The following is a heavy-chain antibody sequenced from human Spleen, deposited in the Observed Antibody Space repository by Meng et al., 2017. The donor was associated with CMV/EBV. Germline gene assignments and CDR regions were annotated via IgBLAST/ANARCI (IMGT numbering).Heavy chain of an antibody. CDR1: GYIFTGYY. CDR3: ARDRGSSWKIWVH. CDR2: INPNSGGT. V-gene: IGHV1-2*02. J-gene: IGHJ4*02. D-gene: IGHD6-13*01. Sequence: ASVKVSCKASGYIFTGYYMHWVRQAPGQGLEWMGWINPNSGGTNYAQKFQGRVTMTRDTSISTAYMEMTRLEYDDTAVYYCARDRGSSWKIWVHWGQGTLVTVSS.